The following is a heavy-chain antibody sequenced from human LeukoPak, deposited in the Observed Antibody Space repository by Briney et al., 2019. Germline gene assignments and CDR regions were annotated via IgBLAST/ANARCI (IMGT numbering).Heavy chain of an antibody. CDR1: GFTFSDYY. V-gene: IGHV4-34*01. J-gene: IGHJ4*02. CDR3: ARLNLGQLWSPSIDY. CDR2: INHSGST. Sequence: LRLSCAASGFTFSDYYMSWIRQPPGKGLEWIGEINHSGSTNYNPSLKSRVTISVDTSKNQFSLKLSSVTAADTAVYYCARLNLGQLWSPSIDYWGQGTLVTVSS. D-gene: IGHD5-18*01.